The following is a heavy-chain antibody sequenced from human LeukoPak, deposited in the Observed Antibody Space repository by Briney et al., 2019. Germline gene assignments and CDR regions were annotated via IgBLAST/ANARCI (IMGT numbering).Heavy chain of an antibody. V-gene: IGHV4-34*01. CDR1: GGSFSGYY. J-gene: IGHJ6*02. Sequence: KPSETLSLTCAVYGGSFSGYYWSWIRQPPGKGLEWIGEINHSGSTNYNPSLKSRVTISVDTSKNQFSLKLSSVTAADTAVYYCARGGNYYYYGMDVWGQGTTVTVS. CDR3: ARGGNYYYYGMDV. CDR2: INHSGST.